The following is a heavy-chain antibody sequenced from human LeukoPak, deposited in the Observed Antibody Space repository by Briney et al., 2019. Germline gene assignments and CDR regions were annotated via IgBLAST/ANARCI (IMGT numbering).Heavy chain of an antibody. J-gene: IGHJ4*02. Sequence: GASVKVSCKVSGYTLTELSMHWVRQAPGKGLEWMGGFDPEDGETIYAQKFQGRVTMTRDTSTSTVYMELSSLRSEDTAVYYCARDRYSYGYSDYWGQGTLVTVSS. CDR2: FDPEDGET. CDR1: GYTLTELS. CDR3: ARDRYSYGYSDY. D-gene: IGHD5-18*01. V-gene: IGHV1-24*01.